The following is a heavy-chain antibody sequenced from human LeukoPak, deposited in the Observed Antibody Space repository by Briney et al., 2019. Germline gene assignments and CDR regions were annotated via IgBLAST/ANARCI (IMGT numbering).Heavy chain of an antibody. CDR1: GFNFDDYA. CDR2: ISWNSGSI. CDR3: VRGQATAWGLDY. V-gene: IGHV3-9*01. J-gene: IGHJ4*02. D-gene: IGHD6-13*01. Sequence: GGSLRLSCAASGFNFDDYAMHWVRQAPGKGLEWVSGISWNSGSIAYADFVKGRFTISRDNAKNTLYLQMNSLRAEDTALYYCVRGQATAWGLDYWGQGTLVTVSS.